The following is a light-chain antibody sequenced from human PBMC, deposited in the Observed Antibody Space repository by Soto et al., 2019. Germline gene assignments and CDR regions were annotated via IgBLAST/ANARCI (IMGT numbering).Light chain of an antibody. J-gene: IGKJ1*01. CDR1: QSISDT. V-gene: IGKV3-15*01. Sequence: EIVMTQSPATLSVSPGGRATLSCRASQSISDTLAWYQQKPCQAPRLLIYGALSRATSFPHRFSGSGSGADCTLNISSLESEDFAVYYCQHYNNWPWTFGQGTKVDSK. CDR2: GAL. CDR3: QHYNNWPWT.